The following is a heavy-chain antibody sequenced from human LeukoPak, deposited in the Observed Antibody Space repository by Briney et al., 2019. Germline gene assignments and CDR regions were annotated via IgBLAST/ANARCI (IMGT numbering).Heavy chain of an antibody. D-gene: IGHD3-9*01. CDR2: ISSSSSYI. CDR1: GFTFSSYE. J-gene: IGHJ4*02. CDR3: ARALTEIDY. V-gene: IGHV3-21*05. Sequence: GGSLRLSCAASGFTFSSYEMNWVRQAPGKGLEWVSYISSSSSYIYYADSVKGRFTISRDNAKNSLYLQMNSLRAEDTAVYYCARALTEIDYWGQGTLVTVSS.